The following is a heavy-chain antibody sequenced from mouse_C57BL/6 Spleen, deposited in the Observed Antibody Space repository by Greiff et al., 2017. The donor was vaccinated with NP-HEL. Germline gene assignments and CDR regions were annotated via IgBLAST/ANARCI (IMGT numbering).Heavy chain of an antibody. D-gene: IGHD2-4*01. Sequence: EVQLQQSGPGLVKPSQSLSLTCSVTGYSITSGYYWNWIRQFPGNKLEWMGYISYDGSNNYNPSLKNRISITRDTSKNQFFLKLNSVTTEDTATYYCATYYDYDPYYFDYWGQGTTLTVSS. CDR2: ISYDGSN. CDR3: ATYYDYDPYYFDY. J-gene: IGHJ2*01. V-gene: IGHV3-6*01. CDR1: GYSITSGYY.